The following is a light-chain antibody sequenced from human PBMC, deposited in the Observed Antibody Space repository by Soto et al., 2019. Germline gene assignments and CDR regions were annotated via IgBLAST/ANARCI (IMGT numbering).Light chain of an antibody. CDR1: QSISRW. J-gene: IGKJ1*01. V-gene: IGKV1-5*01. CDR3: QQYNNYWT. Sequence: DIQMTQSPSTLSASVGDRVTITCRASQSISRWLAGYQQKPGKAPKVLIYDASSLESGVPSRFSGSGSGTEFSLTISSLQPDDFATYYCQQYNNYWTFGQGTKVDI. CDR2: DAS.